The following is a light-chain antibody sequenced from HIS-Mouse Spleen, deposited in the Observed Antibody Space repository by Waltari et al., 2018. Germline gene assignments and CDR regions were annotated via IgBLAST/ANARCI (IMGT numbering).Light chain of an antibody. V-gene: IGLV3-21*02. CDR2: EDS. Sequence: SYVLTQPPSVSVAPGQTARITCGGNNIGSKSVHWYQQKPGQAPVLVVYEDSDRPSGIPERFSGSNSGNTATLTISRVEAGDEADYYCQVWDSSSFWVFGGGTKLTVL. J-gene: IGLJ3*02. CDR3: QVWDSSSFWV. CDR1: NIGSKS.